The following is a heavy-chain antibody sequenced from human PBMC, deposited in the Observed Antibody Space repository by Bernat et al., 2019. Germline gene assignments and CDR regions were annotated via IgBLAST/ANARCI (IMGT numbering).Heavy chain of an antibody. CDR3: ARPTIYDSSCYYVDY. Sequence: QLQLQESGPGLVKPSETLSLTCTVSGGSITSSSYYWGWIRQPPGKGLEWIGSIYYSGSTYYNPSLKSRVTISVDTSKNQFSLKLSSVTAADTAVYYCARPTIYDSSCYYVDYWGQGTLVTVPS. CDR1: GGSITSSSYY. V-gene: IGHV4-39*01. CDR2: IYYSGST. D-gene: IGHD3-22*01. J-gene: IGHJ4*02.